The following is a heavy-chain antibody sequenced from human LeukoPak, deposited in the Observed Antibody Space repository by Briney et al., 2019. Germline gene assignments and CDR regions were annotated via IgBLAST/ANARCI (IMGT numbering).Heavy chain of an antibody. CDR1: GYTFTANY. D-gene: IGHD2-2*01. CDR2: INPRSGGT. V-gene: IGHV1-2*02. CDR3: ARGSGTSWFDY. J-gene: IGHJ4*02. Sequence: ASVTVSCKASGYTFTANYMHWVRQAPGQGLEWMGWINPRSGGTNYGEKFRGRVTMTRDTSITTAYMELSSLRFDDTAVYYCARGSGTSWFDYWGQGTLVTVSS.